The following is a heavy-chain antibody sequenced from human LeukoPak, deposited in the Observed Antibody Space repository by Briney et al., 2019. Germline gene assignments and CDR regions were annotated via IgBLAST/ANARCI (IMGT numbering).Heavy chain of an antibody. CDR1: GGSISSGDYY. D-gene: IGHD2-21*01. CDR2: IYYSGST. CDR3: ARDNCGGDCYYNWFDP. J-gene: IGHJ5*02. Sequence: SETLSLTCTVSGGSISSGDYYWSRIRQPPGKGLEWIGYIYYSGSTYYNPSLKSRVTISVDTSKNQFSLKLSSVTAADTAVYYCARDNCGGDCYYNWFDPWGQGTLVTVSS. V-gene: IGHV4-30-4*08.